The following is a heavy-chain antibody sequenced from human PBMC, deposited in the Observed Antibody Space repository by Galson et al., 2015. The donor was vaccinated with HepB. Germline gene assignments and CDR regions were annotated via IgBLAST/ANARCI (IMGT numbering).Heavy chain of an antibody. J-gene: IGHJ4*02. Sequence: SVKVSCKASGYTFTSYGISWVRQAPGQGLEWMGWISAYNGNTNYAQKLQGRVTMTTDTSTSTAYMELRSLRSDDTAVYYCARDLPVLAVASSGSVGYWGQGTLVTVSS. CDR2: ISAYNGNT. D-gene: IGHD6-19*01. CDR1: GYTFTSYG. CDR3: ARDLPVLAVASSGSVGY. V-gene: IGHV1-18*01.